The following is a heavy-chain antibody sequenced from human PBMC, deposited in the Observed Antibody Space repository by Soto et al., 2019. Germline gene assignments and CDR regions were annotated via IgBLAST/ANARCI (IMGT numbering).Heavy chain of an antibody. D-gene: IGHD2-15*01. J-gene: IGHJ3*01. CDR1: PFSVPNNNY. V-gene: IGHV4-4*02. CDR3: ERDSRYCTDGGCSIIRDDFDV. Sequence: QAHLQESGQGLVRPSGTLSLTCTVSPFSVPNNNYWNWVRQSPGKALEWIGEIYHSGATYYNPSLSCRATLSMDKSKNQIFLKLTSVTEAVKAVYYGERDSRYCTDGGCSIIRDDFDVLGQGTLVTGSS. CDR2: IYHSGAT.